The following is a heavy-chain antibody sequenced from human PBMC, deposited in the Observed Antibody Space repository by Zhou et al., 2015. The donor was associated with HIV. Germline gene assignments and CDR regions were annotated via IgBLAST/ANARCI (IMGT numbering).Heavy chain of an antibody. D-gene: IGHD3-16*01. V-gene: IGHV1-18*01. CDR3: ARDWGSSDSQLFQDY. Sequence: QVQLVQSGIEVMKPGASVRVSCKATGYTFTNFGISWVRQAPGQRLEWMGVGQCLSILTHAMHKKLQDRVTMTTDRTSSTAYMELRSLRSDDTAVYYCARDWGSSDSQLFQDYWGQGTLVTVSS. J-gene: IGHJ4*02. CDR1: GYTFTNFG. CDR2: QCLSILT.